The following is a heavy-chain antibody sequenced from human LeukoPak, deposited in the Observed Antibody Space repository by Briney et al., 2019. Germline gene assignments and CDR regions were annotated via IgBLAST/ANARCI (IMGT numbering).Heavy chain of an antibody. D-gene: IGHD4-11*01. CDR3: ARAGDDYSNTYYYYYMDV. J-gene: IGHJ6*03. CDR2: INWNGGST. Sequence: GGSLRLSCAASGFTFDDYGMSWVRQAPGKGLEWVSGINWNGGSTGYADSVKGRFTISRDNAKNSLYLQMNSLRAEDTALYYCARAGDDYSNTYYYYYMDVWGKGTTVTVSS. CDR1: GFTFDDYG. V-gene: IGHV3-20*04.